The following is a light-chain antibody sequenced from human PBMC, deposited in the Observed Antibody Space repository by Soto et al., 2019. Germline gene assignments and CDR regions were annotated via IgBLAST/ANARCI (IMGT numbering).Light chain of an antibody. J-gene: IGKJ3*01. V-gene: IGKV3-11*01. Sequence: EIVLTQSPATLSLSPGDRAILSCRASQSISSALAWYQQKPGQAPRLLIYDASDRATGIPARFSGSRSGTDFTLTISSLEPEDFAVYYCHQYGTAPLTFGPGTKVDIK. CDR2: DAS. CDR1: QSISSA. CDR3: HQYGTAPLT.